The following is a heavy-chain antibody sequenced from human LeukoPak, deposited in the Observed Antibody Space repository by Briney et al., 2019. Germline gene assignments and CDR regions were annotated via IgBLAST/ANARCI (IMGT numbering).Heavy chain of an antibody. CDR3: AKDRVLYGDQPLYCFDY. CDR2: ISYDGSNK. D-gene: IGHD4-17*01. CDR1: GFTFSSYG. Sequence: PGGSLRLSCAASGFTFSSYGRHWVRQAPGKGLEWVGVISYDGSNKYYADSVKGRFTISRDNSKNTLYLHMNSLRADDTAVYYCAKDRVLYGDQPLYCFDYWGQGNLVTVSS. J-gene: IGHJ4*02. V-gene: IGHV3-30*18.